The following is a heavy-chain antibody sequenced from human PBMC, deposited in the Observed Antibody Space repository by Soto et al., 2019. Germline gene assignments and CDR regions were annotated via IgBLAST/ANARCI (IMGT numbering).Heavy chain of an antibody. D-gene: IGHD2-15*01. CDR1: GDGFSVHW. J-gene: IGHJ3*02. V-gene: IGHV5-51*01. CDR2: LYPGNSDI. Sequence: GASLKISRKASGDGFSVHWAAWLRQMPGKGLEWARILYPGNSDIMYSPSLQGQFTVAADTALSTTYLQWDTLTPLETVMYFCASDPHFGGGNCPMGGFDRWGQGTMVTVSS. CDR3: ASDPHFGGGNCPMGGFDR.